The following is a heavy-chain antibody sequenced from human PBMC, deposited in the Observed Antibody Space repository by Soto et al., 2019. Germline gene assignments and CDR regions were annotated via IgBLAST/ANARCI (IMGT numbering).Heavy chain of an antibody. J-gene: IGHJ4*02. CDR1: GGSISSGGYY. D-gene: IGHD3-10*01. V-gene: IGHV4-30-4*01. CDR3: ASSLRITMRPTKIDS. CDR2: IYYSGNT. Sequence: QVQLQESGPELVKPSQTLSLTCIVSGGSISSGGYYWSWIRQPPGKGLEWIGYIYYSGNTYYKSSLKSRINMSVDTSKNHFSLNVSSATAADTAVYYCASSLRITMRPTKIDSWGQGTLVTVSS.